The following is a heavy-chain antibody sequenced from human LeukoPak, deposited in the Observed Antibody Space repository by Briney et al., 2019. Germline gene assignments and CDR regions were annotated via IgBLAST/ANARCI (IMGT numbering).Heavy chain of an antibody. D-gene: IGHD6-19*01. J-gene: IGHJ3*02. CDR1: GFTFSSYA. CDR2: ILYDGSNK. CDR3: AREDWYSSGGDAFDI. V-gene: IGHV3-30-3*01. Sequence: GGSLRLSCAASGFTFSSYAMHWVRQAPGKGLEWVAVILYDGSNKYYADSVKGRFTISRDNYKNTLYLQMNSLRAEDTAVYYCAREDWYSSGGDAFDIWGQGTMVTVSS.